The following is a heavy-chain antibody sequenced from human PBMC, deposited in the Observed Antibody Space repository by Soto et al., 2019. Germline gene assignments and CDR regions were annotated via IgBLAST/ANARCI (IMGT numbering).Heavy chain of an antibody. CDR3: AKQTPNAGSTV. V-gene: IGHV3-23*01. D-gene: IGHD2-2*01. CDR1: GFTFTTYA. Sequence: EVQLLESGGGLVQPGGSLRLSCAASGFTFTTYAKNGVRKTQGKGLEWVSTVSGSGGSTYHADSVKGRFTVSRDNSKNTLYLQMNSLRTEDTAVYYCAKQTPNAGSTVWGQGTTVTVSS. J-gene: IGHJ6*02. CDR2: VSGSGGST.